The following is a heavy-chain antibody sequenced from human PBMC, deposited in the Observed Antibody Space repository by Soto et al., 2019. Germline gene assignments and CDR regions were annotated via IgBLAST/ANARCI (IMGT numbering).Heavy chain of an antibody. J-gene: IGHJ6*04. CDR2: MSSSGVTV. V-gene: IGHV3-11*01. CDR1: GFTFSDNY. CDR3: ARNTISAAGADYYGLDV. Sequence: PGGSLRLSCAGSGFTFSDNYMSWIRQAPGQGLEWVSYMSSSGVTVFYADSVKGRFTISRDNAKNSLFLQMNRLRVEDTAVYYCARNTISAAGADYYGLDVWGKGTTVTVSS. D-gene: IGHD6-13*01.